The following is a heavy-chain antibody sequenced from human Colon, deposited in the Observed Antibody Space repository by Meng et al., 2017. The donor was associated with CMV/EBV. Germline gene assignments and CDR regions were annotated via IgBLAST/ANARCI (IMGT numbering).Heavy chain of an antibody. D-gene: IGHD7-27*01. Sequence: VSCQSSGYHFPAYYLHWVRQAPGQGLEWMGWINPKSGDTNYTQNFQGRVTMTRDTSLDTASIEVNTLRSDDTAVYFCARWSTGALDYWGPGTLVTVSS. J-gene: IGHJ4*02. CDR3: ARWSTGALDY. CDR1: GYHFPAYY. V-gene: IGHV1-2*02. CDR2: INPKSGDT.